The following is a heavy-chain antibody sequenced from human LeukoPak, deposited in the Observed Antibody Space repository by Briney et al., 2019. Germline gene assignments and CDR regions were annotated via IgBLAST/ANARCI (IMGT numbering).Heavy chain of an antibody. CDR1: GGSISSGGYS. V-gene: IGHV4-30-2*01. CDR2: IYHSGST. J-gene: IGHJ4*02. Sequence: SQTLSLTCAVSGGSISSGGYSWSWIRQPPGKGLEWIGYIYHSGSTYYNPSLKNRVTISVDRSKNQFPLKLSSVTAADTAVYYCARGYGSGKYYFDYWGQGTLVTVSS. CDR3: ARGYGSGKYYFDY. D-gene: IGHD3-10*01.